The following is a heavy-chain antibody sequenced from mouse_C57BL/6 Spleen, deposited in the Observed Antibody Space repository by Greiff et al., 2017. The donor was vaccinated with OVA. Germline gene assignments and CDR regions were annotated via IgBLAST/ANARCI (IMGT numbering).Heavy chain of an antibody. D-gene: IGHD2-4*01. CDR3: VRDLDDYDPGFDY. CDR2: IRRKSSNYAT. Sequence: EVKLVESGGGLVQPKGSLKLSCAASGFTFNTYAMHWVRQAPGKGLEWVARIRRKSSNYATYYAVPVKDRFTISRDDSQSMLYLQMNNLKTEDTAMYYCVRDLDDYDPGFDYWGQGTTLTVSS. V-gene: IGHV10-3*01. CDR1: GFTFNTYA. J-gene: IGHJ2*01.